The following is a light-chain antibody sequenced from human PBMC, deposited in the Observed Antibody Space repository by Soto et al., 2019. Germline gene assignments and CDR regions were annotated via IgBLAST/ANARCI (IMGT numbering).Light chain of an antibody. CDR2: GAS. Sequence: EIVMTQSPATLSVSPGERATLSCRASRSVSSNLAWYQQKPGQAPRLLIYGASTRATGIPARFSGSGSGTEFTLTISSLQSEDCAVYYCQQYNNWPSLTCGGGTKVEIK. V-gene: IGKV3-15*01. CDR1: RSVSSN. CDR3: QQYNNWPSLT. J-gene: IGKJ4*01.